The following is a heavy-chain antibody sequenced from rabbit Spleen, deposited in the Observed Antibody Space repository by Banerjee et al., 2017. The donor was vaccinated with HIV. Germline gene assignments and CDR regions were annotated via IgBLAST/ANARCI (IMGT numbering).Heavy chain of an antibody. J-gene: IGHJ6*01. V-gene: IGHV1S69*01. CDR3: ARVFLGNYYGMDL. D-gene: IGHD4-2*01. Sequence: QSVEESGGRLVMPGGSLTLTCTLSGFSLSKYTIIWVRQAPGEGLEWIGIINSDTTVYATWAKGRFTVSKTSTTVDLKITSPTTEDSATYFCARVFLGNYYGMDLWGQGTLVTVS. CDR1: GFSLSKYT. CDR2: INSDTT.